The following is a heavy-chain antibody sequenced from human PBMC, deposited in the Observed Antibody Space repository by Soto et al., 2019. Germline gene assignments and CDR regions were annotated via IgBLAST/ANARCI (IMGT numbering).Heavy chain of an antibody. J-gene: IGHJ6*02. V-gene: IGHV1-69*13. CDR2: SIPIFGTA. D-gene: IGHD5-12*01. Sequence: SVKVSCKASWGTFNNYPITWVRQAPGEGLEWMGGSIPIFGTANYAQKFQGRVTISVDESTSTAYMELSSLRSEDTAVYYCAXGRGYSGDDHYYYFDMDVWGQGNTVTVS. CDR3: AXGRGYSGDDHYYYFDMDV. CDR1: WGTFNNYP.